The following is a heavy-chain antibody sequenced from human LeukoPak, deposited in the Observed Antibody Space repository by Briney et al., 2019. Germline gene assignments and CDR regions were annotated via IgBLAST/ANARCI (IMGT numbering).Heavy chain of an antibody. J-gene: IGHJ4*02. Sequence: GGSLRLSCAASGFTFSTYGMHWVRQAPGKGLEWVSFIRYVGINKYYADSVKGRFTISRDNSKNTLYLQMNSLRAEDTAVYYCARLGAVAGTIDYWGQGTLVTVSS. V-gene: IGHV3-30*02. CDR1: GFTFSTYG. D-gene: IGHD6-19*01. CDR2: IRYVGINK. CDR3: ARLGAVAGTIDY.